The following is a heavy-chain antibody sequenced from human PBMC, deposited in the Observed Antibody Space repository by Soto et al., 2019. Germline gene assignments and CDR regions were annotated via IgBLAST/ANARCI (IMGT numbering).Heavy chain of an antibody. V-gene: IGHV1-18*04. CDR3: ARYIVVVPAAFTYYYYGMDV. D-gene: IGHD2-2*01. Sequence: ASVKVSCKASGYTFTSYGISWVRQAPGQGLEWMGWISAYNGNTNYAQKLQGRVTMTTDTSTSTAYMELRSLRSDDTAAYYCARYIVVVPAAFTYYYYGMDVWGQGTTVTVSS. CDR2: ISAYNGNT. J-gene: IGHJ6*02. CDR1: GYTFTSYG.